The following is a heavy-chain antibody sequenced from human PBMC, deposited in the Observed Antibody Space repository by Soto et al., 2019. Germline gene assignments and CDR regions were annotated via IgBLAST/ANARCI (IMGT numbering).Heavy chain of an antibody. Sequence: QVQLVQSGAEVKKPGASVKVSCKASGYTFTSYGISWVRQAPGQGLEWMGWISAYNGNTNYAQKLQGRVTMTTDTSTSTAYMELRSLRSNDTAVYYCAKPMGYCGGDCPYGMDVWGQGTTVTVSS. J-gene: IGHJ6*02. CDR1: GYTFTSYG. V-gene: IGHV1-18*01. CDR2: ISAYNGNT. CDR3: AKPMGYCGGDCPYGMDV. D-gene: IGHD2-21*02.